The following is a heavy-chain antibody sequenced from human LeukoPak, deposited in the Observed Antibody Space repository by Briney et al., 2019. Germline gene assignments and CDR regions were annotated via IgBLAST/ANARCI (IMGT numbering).Heavy chain of an antibody. Sequence: SETLSLACTVSGGSISSGDYYWSWIRQPPGKGLEWIGYIYYSGSTYYNPSLKSRVTMSVDTSKNQFSLKLSSVTAADTAVYYCARGQLWLNYGMDVWGQGTTVTVSS. CDR3: ARGQLWLNYGMDV. CDR1: GGSISSGDYY. V-gene: IGHV4-30-4*01. D-gene: IGHD5-18*01. CDR2: IYYSGST. J-gene: IGHJ6*02.